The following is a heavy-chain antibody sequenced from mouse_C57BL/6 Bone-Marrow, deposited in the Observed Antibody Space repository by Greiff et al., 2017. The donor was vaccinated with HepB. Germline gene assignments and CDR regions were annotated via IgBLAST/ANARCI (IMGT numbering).Heavy chain of an antibody. J-gene: IGHJ4*01. V-gene: IGHV3-6*01. D-gene: IGHD1-1*01. CDR1: GYSITSGYY. Sequence: EVHLVESGPGLVKPSQSLSLTCSVTGYSITSGYYWNWIRKFPGNKLEWLANISYVGSNNYNPSLKNRISITRDTSKNQFFLKLNSVTTEDTATYYCANYYDYAMDYWGQGTSVTVSS. CDR2: ISYVGSN. CDR3: ANYYDYAMDY.